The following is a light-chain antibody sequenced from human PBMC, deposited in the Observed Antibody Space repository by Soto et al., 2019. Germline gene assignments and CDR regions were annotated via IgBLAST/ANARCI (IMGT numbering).Light chain of an antibody. CDR1: SRDVGAYDY. Sequence: QSVLTQPASVSGSPGQSITISCTGTSRDVGAYDYVSWYLQYPDKAPKLLISEVNNRPSGVSHRFSGSKSGNTASLTISGLQPADEADYYCSSYTTSGSYVLFGGGTKLTVL. CDR2: EVN. CDR3: SSYTTSGSYVL. J-gene: IGLJ3*02. V-gene: IGLV2-14*01.